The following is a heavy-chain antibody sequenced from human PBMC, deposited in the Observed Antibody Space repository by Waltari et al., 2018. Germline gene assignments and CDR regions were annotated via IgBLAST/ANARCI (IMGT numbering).Heavy chain of an antibody. J-gene: IGHJ4*02. V-gene: IGHV2-5*02. CDR2: IYWDDDK. Sequence: QITLKESGPTLVKPTQTLTLTCTFSGFSLSTSGVGVDWIRQPPGKDLEWLALIYWDDDKRYSPSLKSRLTITKDTSKNQVVLTMTNMDPVDTATYYCAHSTAYDYVWGSYRYTLFDYWGQGTLVTVSS. CDR3: AHSTAYDYVWGSYRYTLFDY. D-gene: IGHD3-16*02. CDR1: GFSLSTSGVG.